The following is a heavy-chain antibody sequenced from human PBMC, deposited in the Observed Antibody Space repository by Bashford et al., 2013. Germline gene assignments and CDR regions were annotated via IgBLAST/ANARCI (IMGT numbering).Heavy chain of an antibody. V-gene: IGHV1-18*01. D-gene: IGHD2-21*01. Sequence: VASVKVSCKASGYIFTTYGIAWVRQAPGQGLEWMGWISAYNGNTNVAQNLRDRVTVTTDTSTSTAYMELRSLRSDDTAVYYCANLTLGHCDNSDCYSRPQKWFGPWGQGTLVTVSS. J-gene: IGHJ5*02. CDR3: ANLTLGHCDNSDCYSRPQKWFGP. CDR2: ISAYNGNT. CDR1: GYIFTTYG.